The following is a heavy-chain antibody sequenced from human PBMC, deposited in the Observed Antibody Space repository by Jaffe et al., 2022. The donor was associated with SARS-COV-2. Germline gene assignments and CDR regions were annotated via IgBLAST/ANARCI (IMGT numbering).Heavy chain of an antibody. D-gene: IGHD6-19*01. J-gene: IGHJ5*02. Sequence: QVQLVQSGAEVKKPGASVKVSCKTSGYTFTGPYVHWVRQAPGQGLEWMGRINPQDGGTKYAQSFQGRVTMTRDTSISTAYMEVSRLEFDDTAVYYCARAYSSGWYGSFDHWGQGTLVTVSS. CDR2: INPQDGGT. CDR3: ARAYSSGWYGSFDH. V-gene: IGHV1-2*06. CDR1: GYTFTGPY.